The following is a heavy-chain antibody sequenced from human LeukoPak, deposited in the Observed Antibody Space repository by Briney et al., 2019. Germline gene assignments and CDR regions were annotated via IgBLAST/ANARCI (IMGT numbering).Heavy chain of an antibody. V-gene: IGHV4-61*02. CDR3: AREGSRWGGLIDY. Sequence: SQTLSLTCTVSGGSISSGSYYWSWIRQPAGKGLEWIGRIYTSGGTNYNPSLKSRVTISVDTSKNQFSLKLSSVTAADTAVYYCAREGSRWGGLIDYWGQGTLVTVSS. CDR2: IYTSGGT. CDR1: GGSISSGSYY. J-gene: IGHJ4*02. D-gene: IGHD3-16*01.